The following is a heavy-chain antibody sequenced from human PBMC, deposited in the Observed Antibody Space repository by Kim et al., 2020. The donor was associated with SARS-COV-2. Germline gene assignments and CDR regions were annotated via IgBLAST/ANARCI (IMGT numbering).Heavy chain of an antibody. V-gene: IGHV3-64D*06. CDR2: ISSNGGST. D-gene: IGHD3-22*01. CDR3: VKASWYYYDSSGYYDY. Sequence: GGSLRLSCSASGITFSSYAMHWVRQAPGKGLEYVSAISSNGGSTYYADSVKGRFTISRDNSKNTLYLQMSSLRAEDTAVYYCVKASWYYYDSSGYYDYWGQGTLVTVSS. CDR1: GITFSSYA. J-gene: IGHJ4*02.